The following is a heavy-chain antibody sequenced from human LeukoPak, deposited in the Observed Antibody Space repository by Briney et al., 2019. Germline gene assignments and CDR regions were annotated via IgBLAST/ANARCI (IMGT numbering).Heavy chain of an antibody. CDR3: ARVGLMDCSGGNCYSEFDP. CDR2: INPTGGSI. Sequence: ASVKVSCKASGYTFTSFHMHWVRQAPGQGLEWMGIINPTGGSIRYAQKFQGRVTMTRDTSTSTVYMELSSLKSDDTAAYYCARVGLMDCSGGNCYSEFDPWGQGTLVTVSS. D-gene: IGHD2-15*01. CDR1: GYTFTSFH. J-gene: IGHJ5*02. V-gene: IGHV1-46*01.